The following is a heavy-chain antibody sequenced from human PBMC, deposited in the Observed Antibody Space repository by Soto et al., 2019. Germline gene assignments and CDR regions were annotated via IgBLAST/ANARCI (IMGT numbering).Heavy chain of an antibody. J-gene: IGHJ6*02. CDR2: IDPSDSYT. CDR1: GYSFTSYW. CDR3: ASHCEYDSSGYSPNTTNGMDV. V-gene: IGHV5-10-1*01. D-gene: IGHD3-22*01. Sequence: PGESLKISCKGSGYSFTSYWISWVRQMPGKGLEWMGRIDPSDSYTNYSPSFQGHVTISADKSISTAYLQWSSLKASDTAMYYCASHCEYDSSGYSPNTTNGMDVWGQGTTVTVSS.